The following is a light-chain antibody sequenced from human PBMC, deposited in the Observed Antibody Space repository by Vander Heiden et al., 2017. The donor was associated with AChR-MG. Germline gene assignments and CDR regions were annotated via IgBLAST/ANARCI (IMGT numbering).Light chain of an antibody. V-gene: IGLV1-47*01. Sequence: HSVLTQPPSASGTPGQRVTISCSGSFSNIATNYVYWYQQLPGTAPKLLIYSNNQRPSGVPDRFSGSKSGTSASPAINGLRSEDEADYYCAAWDDSLSGRVVFGGGTKLTVL. CDR1: FSNIATNY. CDR2: SNN. CDR3: AAWDDSLSGRVV. J-gene: IGLJ2*01.